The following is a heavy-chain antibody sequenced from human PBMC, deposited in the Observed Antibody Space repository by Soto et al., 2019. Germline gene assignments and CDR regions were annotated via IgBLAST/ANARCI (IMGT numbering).Heavy chain of an antibody. J-gene: IGHJ4*02. V-gene: IGHV3-9*01. CDR2: ISWNSGNI. D-gene: IGHD3-3*01. Sequence: SLRLSCAASGFTFDDYAIHWVRQAPGKGLEWVSGISWNSGNIGYADSVKGRFTISRDNAKNSLYLQMNSLRAEDTALYYCSTLESWRALDYWGQGT. CDR3: STLESWRALDY. CDR1: GFTFDDYA.